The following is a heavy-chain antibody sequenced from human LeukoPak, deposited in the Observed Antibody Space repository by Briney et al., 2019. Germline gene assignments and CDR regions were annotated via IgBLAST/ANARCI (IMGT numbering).Heavy chain of an antibody. J-gene: IGHJ4*02. CDR2: ISYDGDNQ. CDR3: VRDKEGVGATRLDY. V-gene: IGHV3-30*03. CDR1: GFSFRNFG. Sequence: GGSLRLSCAASGFSFRNFGMHWVRQAPGKGLEWVGLISYDGDNQFYGDSVKGRFTISRDNAKNTLYLHLNSLRVEDTAVYYCVRDKEGVGATRLDYWGQGTLVTVSS. D-gene: IGHD1-26*01.